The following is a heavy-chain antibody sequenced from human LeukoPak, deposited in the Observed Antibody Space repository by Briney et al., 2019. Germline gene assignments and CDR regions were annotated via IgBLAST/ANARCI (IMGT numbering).Heavy chain of an antibody. CDR3: ARVSGWYRPAYYFDY. Sequence: KASETLSLTCAVYGGSFSGYYWSWIRQPPGKGLEWIGEINHSGSTNYNPSLKSRVTISVDTSKNQFSLKPSSVTAADTAVYYCARVSGWYRPAYYFDYWGQGTLVTVSS. CDR1: GGSFSGYY. J-gene: IGHJ4*02. V-gene: IGHV4-34*01. CDR2: INHSGST. D-gene: IGHD6-19*01.